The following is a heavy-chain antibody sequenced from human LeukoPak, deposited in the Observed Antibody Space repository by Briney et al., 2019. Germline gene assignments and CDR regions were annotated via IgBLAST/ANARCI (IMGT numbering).Heavy chain of an antibody. J-gene: IGHJ4*02. V-gene: IGHV3-30*02. CDR2: ILYDGSKK. Sequence: PGGSLRLSCSASGFTFSRFGMHWVRQAPGQGLEWVAFILYDGSKKYYADSVKGRLTISRDNAKNSLYLQMNSLRAEDTAVYYCARDYYDSSGYYYIDHWGQGTLVTVSS. CDR3: ARDYYDSSGYYYIDH. CDR1: GFTFSRFG. D-gene: IGHD3-22*01.